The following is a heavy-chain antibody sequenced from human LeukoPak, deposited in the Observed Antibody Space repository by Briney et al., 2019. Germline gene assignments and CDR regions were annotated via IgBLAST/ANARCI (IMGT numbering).Heavy chain of an antibody. CDR2: FDPEDGET. J-gene: IGHJ4*02. Sequence: GASVTVSCKVSGYTLTELSMHWVRQAPGKGLEWMGGFDPEDGETIYAQKFQGRVTMTEDTSTDTAYMELSSLRSEDTAVYYCATAAGGVWELLSHWGQGTLVTVSS. CDR1: GYTLTELS. V-gene: IGHV1-24*01. CDR3: ATAAGGVWELLSH. D-gene: IGHD1-26*01.